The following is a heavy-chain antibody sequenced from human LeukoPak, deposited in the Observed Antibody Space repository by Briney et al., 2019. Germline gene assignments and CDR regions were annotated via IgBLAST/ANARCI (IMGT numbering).Heavy chain of an antibody. J-gene: IGHJ4*02. V-gene: IGHV4-59*08. Sequence: SETLSLTCTVSGGSISSSYWSWIRQPPGKGLEWIGYIDYSGNTNYNPSLKSRVTISVERSKSQFSLKLSSVTAADTAVYYCARATSYGDYVGYWGQGTLVTVSS. CDR1: GGSISSSY. D-gene: IGHD4-17*01. CDR2: IDYSGNT. CDR3: ARATSYGDYVGY.